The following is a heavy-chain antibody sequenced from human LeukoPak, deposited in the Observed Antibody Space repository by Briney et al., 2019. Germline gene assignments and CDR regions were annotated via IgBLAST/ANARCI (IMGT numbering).Heavy chain of an antibody. J-gene: IGHJ6*02. D-gene: IGHD1-1*01. CDR2: ISGSGGST. Sequence: GGSLRLSCAASGFTFSSYAMSWVRQAPGKGLEWVSAISGSGGSTYYADSVKGRFTISRDNSKNTLYLQTNSLRAEDTAVYYCAKGTLGRGGYYYYGMDVWGQGTTVTVSS. V-gene: IGHV3-23*01. CDR1: GFTFSSYA. CDR3: AKGTLGRGGYYYYGMDV.